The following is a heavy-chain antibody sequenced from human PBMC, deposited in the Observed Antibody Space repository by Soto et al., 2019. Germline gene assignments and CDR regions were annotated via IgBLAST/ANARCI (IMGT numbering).Heavy chain of an antibody. D-gene: IGHD2-15*01. CDR1: GYTFTGYY. V-gene: IGHV1-2*02. CDR3: ARHFVGIVPKDMDV. J-gene: IGHJ6*02. CDR2: INPNSGGT. Sequence: GASVKVSCKASGYTFTGYYMHWVRQAPGQGLEWMGWINPNSGGTTYAQKFQGRVTMTRDTSISTTYMELSRLRSDDTAVYCCARHFVGIVPKDMDVWGQGTTVTVSS.